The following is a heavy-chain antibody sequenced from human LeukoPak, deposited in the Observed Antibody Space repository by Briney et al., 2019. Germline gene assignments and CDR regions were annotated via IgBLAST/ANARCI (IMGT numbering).Heavy chain of an antibody. V-gene: IGHV3-48*01. CDR3: ARDYKYAFDN. CDR1: GFTFSSYS. Sequence: GGSLRLSCAASGFTFSSYSMNWVRQAPGKGLEWISYIGISSGNTNYADSVKGRFTISGGKAKNSLYLQMNSLRVEDTAVYYCARDYKYAFDNWGQGTLVTVSS. D-gene: IGHD5-24*01. CDR2: IGISSGNT. J-gene: IGHJ4*02.